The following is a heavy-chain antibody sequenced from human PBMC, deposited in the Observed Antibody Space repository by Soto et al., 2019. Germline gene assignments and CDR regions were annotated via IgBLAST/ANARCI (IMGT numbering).Heavy chain of an antibody. D-gene: IGHD6-13*01. CDR1: GYTFTSYG. J-gene: IGHJ6*02. CDR2: ISAYNGNT. Sequence: ASVKVSCKASGYTFTSYGISWVRQAPGQGLEWMGWISAYNGNTNYAQKLQGRVTMTTDTSTSTAYMELRSLRSDDTAVYYCARARGSWPYYYYGMDVWGQGTTVTVS. CDR3: ARARGSWPYYYYGMDV. V-gene: IGHV1-18*01.